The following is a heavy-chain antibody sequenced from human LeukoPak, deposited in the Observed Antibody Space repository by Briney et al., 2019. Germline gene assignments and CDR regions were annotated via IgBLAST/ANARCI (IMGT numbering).Heavy chain of an antibody. CDR1: GFTFSSYS. J-gene: IGHJ4*02. CDR3: ARGVTYFDY. Sequence: PGESLRLSCAASGFTFSSYSMNWVRQAPGKGLEWVSYISSSSSTIYYADSVKGRFTISRDNAKNSLYLQMNSLRAEDTAVYYCARGVTYFDYWGQGTLVTASS. V-gene: IGHV3-48*01. D-gene: IGHD2-21*02. CDR2: ISSSSSTI.